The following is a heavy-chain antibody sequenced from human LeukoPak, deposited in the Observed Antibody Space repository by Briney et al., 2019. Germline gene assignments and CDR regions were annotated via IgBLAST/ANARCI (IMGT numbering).Heavy chain of an antibody. CDR1: GGSIRSYY. V-gene: IGHV4-59*01. CDR2: IYYTGST. CDR3: ARGLNRNDYGDYGY. Sequence: PSETLSLTCTVSGGSIRSYYWSWIRQPPGKGLEWIGYIYYTGSTSYNPSLKSRVTISVQTSKNQFSLKLSSVTAADTAVYYCARGLNRNDYGDYGYWGQGTLVTVSS. D-gene: IGHD4-17*01. J-gene: IGHJ4*02.